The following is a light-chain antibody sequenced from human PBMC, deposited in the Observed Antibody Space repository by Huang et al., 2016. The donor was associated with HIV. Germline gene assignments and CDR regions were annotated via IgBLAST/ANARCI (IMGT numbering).Light chain of an antibody. CDR2: AAS. V-gene: IGKV1-39*01. CDR3: QQNYNAPPPWT. CDR1: QSISSY. J-gene: IGKJ1*01. Sequence: DIQMTQSPSSLSASIGDRVTITCRASQSISSYLNWYQQKPGKAPKLLIYAASSLQSGVPSRFSGSGSGTDFSRTINSLQPEDFATYYCQQNYNAPPPWTFGQGTKVDVK.